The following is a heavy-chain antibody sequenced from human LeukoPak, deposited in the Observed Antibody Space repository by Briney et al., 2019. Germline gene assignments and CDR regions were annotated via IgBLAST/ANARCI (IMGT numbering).Heavy chain of an antibody. J-gene: IGHJ4*02. D-gene: IGHD3-10*01. CDR3: AREGNYYGSGSYYPSNDY. CDR1: GFTFSSYS. Sequence: PGGSLRLSCEASGFTFSSYSMNWVRQAPGKGLEWVSSISSSSSYIYYADSVKGRFTISRDNAKNSLYLQMNSLRAEDTAVYYCAREGNYYGSGSYYPSNDYWGQGTLVTVSS. CDR2: ISSSSSYI. V-gene: IGHV3-21*01.